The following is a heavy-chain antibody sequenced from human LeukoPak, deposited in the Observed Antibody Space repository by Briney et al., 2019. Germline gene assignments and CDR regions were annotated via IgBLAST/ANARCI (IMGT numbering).Heavy chain of an antibody. CDR3: AKSLLGSTDDAFDI. Sequence: SEALSLTCTVSGGSISSSSYYWGWIRQPPGKGLEWIGSLYYSGSTYYNPSLRSRVTISVDTSKNQFSLKLTSVTAADTAVYYCAKSLLGSTDDAFDIWGQGTMVTVPS. J-gene: IGHJ3*02. CDR1: GGSISSSSYY. V-gene: IGHV4-39*01. CDR2: LYYSGST. D-gene: IGHD2-2*03.